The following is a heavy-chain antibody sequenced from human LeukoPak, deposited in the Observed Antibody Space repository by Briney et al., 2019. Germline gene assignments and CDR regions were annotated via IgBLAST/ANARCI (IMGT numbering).Heavy chain of an antibody. V-gene: IGHV4-61*01. CDR1: GGSVSSGSYY. J-gene: IGHJ6*02. CDR2: IYYSGST. Sequence: SETLSLTCTVSGGSVSSGSYYWSWIRQPPGKGLEWIGSIYYSGSTNYNPSLKSRVTISVDTSKNQFSLKLSSVTAADTAVYYCARVPPYYYYYGMDVWGQGTTVTVSS. CDR3: ARVPPYYYYYGMDV.